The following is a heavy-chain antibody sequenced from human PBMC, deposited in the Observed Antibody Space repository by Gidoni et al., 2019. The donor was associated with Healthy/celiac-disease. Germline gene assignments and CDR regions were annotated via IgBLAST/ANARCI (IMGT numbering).Heavy chain of an antibody. Sequence: QVQQVESGGGVVQQGRSLRLACAASGVTFSSYGWHWVRGAQGQGLWLVAVIWYDGSNNFSAASVQGRFTISRDNSTLTLYLHMISLSAEDTAVYYCAREGVVGATRFDYWGQGTLVTVSS. J-gene: IGHJ4*02. V-gene: IGHV3-33*01. D-gene: IGHD1-26*01. CDR1: GVTFSSYG. CDR2: IWYDGSNN. CDR3: AREGVVGATRFDY.